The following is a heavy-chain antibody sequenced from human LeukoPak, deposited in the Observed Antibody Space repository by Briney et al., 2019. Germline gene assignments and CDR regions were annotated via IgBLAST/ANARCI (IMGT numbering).Heavy chain of an antibody. CDR2: ISGSGGST. Sequence: GGSLRLSCAASGFTFSSYAMSWVRQAPGKGLEWVSAISGSGGSTYYADSVKGRFTISRDNSKNTLYLQMNSLRAEDTAVYYCAKDRNYYGSGSYSRIIDYWGQGTLVTVSS. J-gene: IGHJ4*02. CDR1: GFTFSSYA. V-gene: IGHV3-23*01. D-gene: IGHD3-10*01. CDR3: AKDRNYYGSGSYSRIIDY.